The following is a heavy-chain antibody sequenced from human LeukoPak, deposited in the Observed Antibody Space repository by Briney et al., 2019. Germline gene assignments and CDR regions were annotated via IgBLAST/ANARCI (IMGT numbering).Heavy chain of an antibody. D-gene: IGHD2-15*01. Sequence: ASVKVSCKASGGTFSSSAISSVRQAPGQGLEWMGRIIPIFGIANYAQKFQGRVTITADKSTSTAYMELSSLRSEDTAVYYCARDRTYCSGGSCYPYYYYGMDVWGQGTTVTVSS. J-gene: IGHJ6*02. V-gene: IGHV1-69*04. CDR1: GGTFSSSA. CDR2: IIPIFGIA. CDR3: ARDRTYCSGGSCYPYYYYGMDV.